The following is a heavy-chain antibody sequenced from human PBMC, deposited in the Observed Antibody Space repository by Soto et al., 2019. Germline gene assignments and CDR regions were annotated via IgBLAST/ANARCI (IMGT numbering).Heavy chain of an antibody. CDR2: IIPIFGTA. V-gene: IGHV1-69*06. D-gene: IGHD6-19*01. CDR3: ARAGPVAGNHAFDI. CDR1: GGSFSSYA. J-gene: IGHJ3*02. Sequence: QVQLVQSGAEVKKPGSSVKVSCKASGGSFSSYAISWVRQAPVQGLEWMGGIIPIFGTATYAQKFQGRVTIIADKSTSTPYMELSSLRSEDTAVYYCARAGPVAGNHAFDIWGQGTLVTVSS.